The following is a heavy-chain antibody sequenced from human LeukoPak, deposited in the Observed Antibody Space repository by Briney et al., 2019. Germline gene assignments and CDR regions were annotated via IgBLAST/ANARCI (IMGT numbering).Heavy chain of an antibody. CDR2: ISWDGGST. Sequence: GGSLRLSCAASGFTFDDYAMHWVRQAPGKGLEWVSLISWDGGSTYYADSVKGRFTISRDNSKNSLYLQMNSLRAEDTALYYCAKAECSSTSCYRFDPWGQGTLVTVSS. V-gene: IGHV3-43D*03. J-gene: IGHJ5*02. CDR1: GFTFDDYA. CDR3: AKAECSSTSCYRFDP. D-gene: IGHD2-2*02.